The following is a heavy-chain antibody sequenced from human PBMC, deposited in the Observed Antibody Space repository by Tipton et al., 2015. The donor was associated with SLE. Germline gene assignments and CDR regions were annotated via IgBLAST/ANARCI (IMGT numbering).Heavy chain of an antibody. CDR1: GGSVSSGSYY. V-gene: IGHV4-31*03. J-gene: IGHJ3*02. D-gene: IGHD1-1*01. Sequence: TLSLTCTVSGGSVSSGSYYWSWIRQHPGKGLEWIGYIYYSGSTYYNPSLKSRVTISVDTSKNQFSLKLSSVTAADTAVYYCARDSGRAGKALDIWGQGTMVTVSS. CDR2: IYYSGST. CDR3: ARDSGRAGKALDI.